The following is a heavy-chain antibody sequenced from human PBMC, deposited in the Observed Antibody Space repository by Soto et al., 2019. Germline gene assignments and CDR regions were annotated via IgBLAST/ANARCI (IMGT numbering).Heavy chain of an antibody. CDR2: INAGNGNT. J-gene: IGHJ4*02. Sequence: ASVKVSCTASGYTFTSYAMHWVRQAPGQRLEWMGWINAGNGNTKYSQKFQGRVTITRDTSASTAYMELSSLRSEDTAVYYCARIKECSSTSCFPAYFDYWGQGTLVTVSS. V-gene: IGHV1-3*01. CDR3: ARIKECSSTSCFPAYFDY. D-gene: IGHD2-2*01. CDR1: GYTFTSYA.